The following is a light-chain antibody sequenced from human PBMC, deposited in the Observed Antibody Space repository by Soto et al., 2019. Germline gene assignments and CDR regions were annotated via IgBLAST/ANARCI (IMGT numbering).Light chain of an antibody. CDR3: QQRGNWPWLT. J-gene: IGKJ4*01. CDR1: QTVNNY. Sequence: EIVLKQSPGTLSLSPGERATLSCRASQTVNNYLAWYQQKPGQAPRLVIYDASNRATGIPARFSGSGSGTNYTLTISSREPEESAVYYCQQRGNWPWLTFGGGTRVEIK. V-gene: IGKV3-11*01. CDR2: DAS.